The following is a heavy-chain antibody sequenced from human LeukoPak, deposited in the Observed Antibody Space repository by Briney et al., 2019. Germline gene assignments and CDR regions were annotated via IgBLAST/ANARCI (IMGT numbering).Heavy chain of an antibody. CDR1: GSTLSDHY. Sequence: QPGGSLRLTCAASGSTLSDHYMDWVRQAPGKGLEWVGRTRNKAQYYTTEYAASVKGRFTISRDGSKDSLYLQMNSLQTDDTAVYYCARGFCGGGTCYSGDYWSQGALVTVSS. V-gene: IGHV3-72*01. D-gene: IGHD2-15*01. J-gene: IGHJ4*02. CDR3: ARGFCGGGTCYSGDY. CDR2: TRNKAQYYTT.